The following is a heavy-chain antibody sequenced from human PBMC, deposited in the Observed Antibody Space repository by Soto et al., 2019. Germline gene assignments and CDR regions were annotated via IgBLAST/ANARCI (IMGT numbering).Heavy chain of an antibody. Sequence: EVLLVESGGGLIQPGGSLRLSCAASGFSVSSNSMNWVRQAPGKGLEWVSVFYSGGGTYYADSVKGRFTSSRDNAKNTLYLQMNSLRVEDTAVYYCARGGYSLFYWGQGTLVTVSS. J-gene: IGHJ4*02. CDR1: GFSVSSNS. CDR3: ARGGYSLFY. D-gene: IGHD3-22*01. CDR2: FYSGGGT. V-gene: IGHV3-53*01.